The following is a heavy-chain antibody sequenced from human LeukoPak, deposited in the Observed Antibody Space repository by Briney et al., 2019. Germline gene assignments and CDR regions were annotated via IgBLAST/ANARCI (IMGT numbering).Heavy chain of an antibody. CDR2: IYYSGST. D-gene: IGHD6-19*01. V-gene: IGHV4-39*01. CDR1: GGSISSSSYY. J-gene: IGHJ4*02. CDR3: ARHHSSGWYQMYFGY. Sequence: SSETLSLTCTVSGGSISSSSYYWGWIRQPPGKGLEWIGSIYYSGSTYYNPSLKSRVTISVDTSKNQFSLKLSSVAAADTAVYYCARHHSSGWYQMYFGYWGQGTLVTVSS.